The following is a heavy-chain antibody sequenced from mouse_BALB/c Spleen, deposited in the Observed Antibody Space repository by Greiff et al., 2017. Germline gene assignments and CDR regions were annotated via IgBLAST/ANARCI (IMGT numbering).Heavy chain of an antibody. Sequence: EVMLVESGAELVRSGASVKLSCTASGFNIKDYYMHWVKQRPEQGLEWIGWIDPENGDTEYAPKFQGKATMTADTSSNTAYLQLSSLTSEDTAVYYCNAGYGNLAWFAYWGQGTLVTVSA. CDR3: NAGYGNLAWFAY. CDR1: GFNIKDYY. V-gene: IGHV14-4*02. J-gene: IGHJ3*01. D-gene: IGHD2-10*02. CDR2: IDPENGDT.